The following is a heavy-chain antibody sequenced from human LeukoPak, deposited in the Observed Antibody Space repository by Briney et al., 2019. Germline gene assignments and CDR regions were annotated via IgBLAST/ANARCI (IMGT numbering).Heavy chain of an antibody. D-gene: IGHD6-19*01. V-gene: IGHV1-24*01. CDR1: GYTLTELS. CDR2: FDPEDGET. Sequence: ASVKVSCKVSGYTLTELSMHWVRQAPGKGLEWMGGFDPEDGETIYAQKFQGRVTMTEDTSTDTAYMELSSLRSEDTAVYYCATLCGLYPNYYYYYGVDVWGQGTTVTVSS. J-gene: IGHJ6*02. CDR3: ATLCGLYPNYYYYYGVDV.